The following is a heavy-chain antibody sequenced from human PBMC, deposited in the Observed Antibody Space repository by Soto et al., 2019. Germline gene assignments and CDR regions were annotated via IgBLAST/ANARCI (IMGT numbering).Heavy chain of an antibody. J-gene: IGHJ6*02. D-gene: IGHD4-17*01. CDR3: ARDRGTSDYGDHYYYFGLDV. CDR2: IYYTGRT. V-gene: IGHV4-31*03. CDR1: GDRISSGGYY. Sequence: SGTLSLTCTVSGDRISSGGYYWSWNRQHPGKGLEWIGYIYYTGRTYYNPSLKSRVTMSVDTSKNQFSLKLSSVTAADSAVYYCARDRGTSDYGDHYYYFGLDVWGQGTTVTVSS.